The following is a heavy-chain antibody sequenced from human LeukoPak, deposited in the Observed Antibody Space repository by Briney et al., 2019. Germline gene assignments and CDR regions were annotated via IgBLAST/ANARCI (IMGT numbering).Heavy chain of an antibody. D-gene: IGHD6-19*01. V-gene: IGHV1-69*04. Sequence: ASVKVSCKASGGTFSSYAISWVRQAPGQGLEWMGRIIPILGIANYAQKFQGRVTITADKSTSTAYMELSSLRSEDTAVYYCARGGRERYSSGWTDAFDIWGQGTMVTVSS. CDR2: IIPILGIA. J-gene: IGHJ3*02. CDR1: GGTFSSYA. CDR3: ARGGRERYSSGWTDAFDI.